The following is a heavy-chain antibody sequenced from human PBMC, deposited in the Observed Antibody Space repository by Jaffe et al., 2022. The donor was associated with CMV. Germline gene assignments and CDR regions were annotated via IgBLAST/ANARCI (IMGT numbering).Heavy chain of an antibody. D-gene: IGHD5-18*01. CDR1: GGSISSYY. V-gene: IGHV4-59*01. J-gene: IGHJ4*02. CDR2: IYYSGST. CDR3: ARGQLWIDY. Sequence: QVQLQESGPGLVKPSETLSLTCTVSGGSISSYYWSWIRQPPGKGLEWIGYIYYSGSTNYNPSLKSRVTISVDTSKNQFSLKLSSVTAADTAVYYCARGQLWIDYWGQGTLVTVSS.